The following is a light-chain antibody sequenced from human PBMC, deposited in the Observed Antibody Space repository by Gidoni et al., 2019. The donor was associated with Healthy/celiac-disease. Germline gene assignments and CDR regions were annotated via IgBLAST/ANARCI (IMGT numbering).Light chain of an antibody. J-gene: IGKJ4*01. CDR1: QSISSW. V-gene: IGKV1-5*03. Sequence: DIQMTQSPSTLSASVGDRVTIPCRASQSISSWLAWYQQKPGKAPKLLIYKASSLESGVPSRFSGSGSCTAFTLTISSLQPDDFATYYCQQYNSYSPLTFGGGTKVEIK. CDR2: KAS. CDR3: QQYNSYSPLT.